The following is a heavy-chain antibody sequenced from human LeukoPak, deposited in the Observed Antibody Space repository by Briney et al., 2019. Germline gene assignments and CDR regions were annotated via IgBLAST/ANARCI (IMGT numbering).Heavy chain of an antibody. J-gene: IGHJ6*02. D-gene: IGHD2-15*01. CDR3: ARGWYYGMDV. CDR1: GFTFSSYS. Sequence: GGSLRLSCAASGFTFSSYSMNWVRQAPGEGLEWVSFISSSSSYIYYADSVKGRFTISRDNAKNTLYLQMNSLRVEDTAVYFCARGWYYGMDVWGQGTTVIVSS. CDR2: ISSSSSYI. V-gene: IGHV3-21*06.